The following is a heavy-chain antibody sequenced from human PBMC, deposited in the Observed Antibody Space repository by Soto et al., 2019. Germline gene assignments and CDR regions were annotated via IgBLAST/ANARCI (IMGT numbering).Heavy chain of an antibody. CDR1: GFTFTRYS. Sequence: LRLSCAASGFTFTRYSMNWVRQAPGKGLEWVSSISSTTNYIYYGDSMKGRFTISRDNAKNSLYLEMNSLRAEDTAVYYCARESEDLTSNFDYWGQGTLVTVS. V-gene: IGHV3-21*06. CDR3: ARESEDLTSNFDY. J-gene: IGHJ4*02. CDR2: ISSTTNYI.